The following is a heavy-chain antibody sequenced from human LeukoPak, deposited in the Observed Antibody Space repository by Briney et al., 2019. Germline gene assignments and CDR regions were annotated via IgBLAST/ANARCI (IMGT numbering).Heavy chain of an antibody. Sequence: GGSLRLSCVGSGFTFRSHAMSWVRQAPEKGLEFVSGIYENGGTTYCADSVKGRFSISRDSSKDTLHLQMNSLRVEDTAVYYCARRDTSGSFYFDYWGQGTLVTVSS. CDR1: GFTFRSHA. V-gene: IGHV3-23*01. J-gene: IGHJ4*02. CDR2: IYENGGTT. CDR3: ARRDTSGSFYFDY. D-gene: IGHD6-19*01.